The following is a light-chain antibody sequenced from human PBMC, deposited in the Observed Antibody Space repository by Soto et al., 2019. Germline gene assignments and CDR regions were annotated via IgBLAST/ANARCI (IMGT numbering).Light chain of an antibody. V-gene: IGKV3-15*01. CDR3: QQYKNWPPIT. J-gene: IGKJ5*01. Sequence: ETVMTQSPSTLSVSPGERATLSCRASQSVGSDLAWYQQKPGQAPRLLIYGASTRATGIPARFSGSASGTAFTPTTSGRQSEDFAVYYCQQYKNWPPITFGQGTRLDIK. CDR2: GAS. CDR1: QSVGSD.